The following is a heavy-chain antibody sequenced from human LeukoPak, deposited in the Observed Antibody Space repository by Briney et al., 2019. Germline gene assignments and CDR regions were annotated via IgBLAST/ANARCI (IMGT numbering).Heavy chain of an antibody. D-gene: IGHD2-2*01. Sequence: GGSLRLSCGASGFTFSGYEMNWVRQAPGKGLEWILYICGRGVTTFYADSVKGRFTISRDNAKNLLHLQMNGLRPEDTAVYYCARHYCSSTTCYRNFDYWGQGTLVTVSS. J-gene: IGHJ4*02. CDR3: ARHYCSSTTCYRNFDY. CDR2: ICGRGVTT. CDR1: GFTFSGYE. V-gene: IGHV3-48*03.